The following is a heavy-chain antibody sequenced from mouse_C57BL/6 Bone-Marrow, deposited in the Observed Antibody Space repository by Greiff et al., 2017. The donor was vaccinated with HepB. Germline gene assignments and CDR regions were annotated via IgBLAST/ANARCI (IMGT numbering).Heavy chain of an antibody. CDR2: IRLKSDNYAT. CDR1: GFTFSNYW. V-gene: IGHV6-3*01. D-gene: IGHD1-1*01. CDR3: TGYYYGSSLGYAMDY. Sequence: DVKLVESGGGLVQPGGSMKLSCVASGFTFSNYWMNWVRQSPEKGLEWVAQIRLKSDNYATHYAESVKGRFTISRDDSKSSVYLQMNNLRAEDTGIYYCTGYYYGSSLGYAMDYWGQGTSVTVSS. J-gene: IGHJ4*01.